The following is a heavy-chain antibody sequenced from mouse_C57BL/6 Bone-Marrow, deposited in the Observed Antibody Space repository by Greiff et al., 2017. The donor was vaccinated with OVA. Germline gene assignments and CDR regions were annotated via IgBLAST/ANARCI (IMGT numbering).Heavy chain of an antibody. CDR1: GYTFTDYE. CDR3: TRLLLRFYAMDY. CDR2: IDPETGGT. V-gene: IGHV1-15*01. J-gene: IGHJ4*01. D-gene: IGHD1-1*01. Sequence: QVQLQQSGAELVRPGASVTLSCKASGYTFTDYEMHWVKPTPVHGLEWIGAIDPETGGTAYNQKFKGKAILTADKSSSTAYMELRSLTSEDSAVYYCTRLLLRFYAMDYWGQGTSVTVSS.